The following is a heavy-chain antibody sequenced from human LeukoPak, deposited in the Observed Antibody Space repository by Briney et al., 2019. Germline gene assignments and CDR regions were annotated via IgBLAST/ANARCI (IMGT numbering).Heavy chain of an antibody. CDR1: GYTFTSYD. V-gene: IGHV1-8*01. D-gene: IGHD1-26*01. J-gene: IGHJ4*02. Sequence: ASVKVSCKASGYTFTSYDINWVRQATGQGLEWMGWMNPNSGNTGYAQKFQGRVTMTRNTSISTAYMELSSLRSEDTAVYYCARVLIRYRGIVYWGQGTLVTVSS. CDR2: MNPNSGNT. CDR3: ARVLIRYRGIVY.